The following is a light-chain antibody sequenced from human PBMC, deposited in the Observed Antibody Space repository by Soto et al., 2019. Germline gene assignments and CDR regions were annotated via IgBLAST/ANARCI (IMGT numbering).Light chain of an antibody. CDR3: QQYNNWPFT. Sequence: EIVMTQSPATLSVSPGERATLSCRASQRVSSNLACYQQEPGQAPRLLIYGASTRATGMPARFSGSGSGTEFTPTISSLQSEDFAVYYCQQYNNWPFTFGQGTRLEIK. J-gene: IGKJ5*01. CDR2: GAS. CDR1: QRVSSN. V-gene: IGKV3-15*01.